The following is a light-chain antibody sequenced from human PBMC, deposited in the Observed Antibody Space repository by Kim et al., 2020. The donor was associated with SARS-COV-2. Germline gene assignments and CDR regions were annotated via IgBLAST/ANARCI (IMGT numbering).Light chain of an antibody. Sequence: ASVGDRVSITCRASQSVSGWLAWYQQKPGRAPKVLIYDAFTLESGGPSRFSGSGSGTEFTLTISSLQPDDFATYYCQQYDNYPWTFGQGTKVDIK. CDR2: DAF. CDR3: QQYDNYPWT. V-gene: IGKV1-5*01. J-gene: IGKJ1*01. CDR1: QSVSGW.